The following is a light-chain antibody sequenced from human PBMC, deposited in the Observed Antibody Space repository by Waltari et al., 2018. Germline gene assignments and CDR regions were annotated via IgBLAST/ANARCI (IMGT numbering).Light chain of an antibody. V-gene: IGLV10-54*04. CDR3: SAWDKDLVAVV. J-gene: IGLJ3*02. Sequence: QAGLIQPPSVSRALGQTATLTCAGNRNNVGNQGVAWLQQHQGHPPKLLSSRSDNRPSGISERFSASRSGNTASLTITGLQADDEADYYCSAWDKDLVAVVFGGGTKLTVL. CDR2: RSD. CDR1: RNNVGNQG.